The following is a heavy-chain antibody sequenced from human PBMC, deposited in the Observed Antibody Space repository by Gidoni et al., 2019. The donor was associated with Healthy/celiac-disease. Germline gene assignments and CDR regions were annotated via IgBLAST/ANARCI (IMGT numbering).Heavy chain of an antibody. Sequence: EVQLVESGGVVVQPGGSLRLSCAASGFPFDDYAMHWVRQAPGKGLEWVSLISWDGGSTYYADSVKGRFTISRDNSKNSLYLQMNSLRAEDTALYYCARGEMATMNFDYWGQGTLVTVSS. CDR3: ARGEMATMNFDY. CDR1: GFPFDDYA. V-gene: IGHV3-43D*03. CDR2: ISWDGGST. D-gene: IGHD5-12*01. J-gene: IGHJ4*02.